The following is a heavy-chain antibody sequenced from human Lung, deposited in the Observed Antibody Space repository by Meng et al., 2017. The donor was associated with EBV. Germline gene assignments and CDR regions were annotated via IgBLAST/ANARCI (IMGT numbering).Heavy chain of an antibody. CDR3: AKDPNSKTSTTTGLGNY. CDR1: GFSFSGHY. V-gene: IGHV3-72*01. Sequence: EVQLVESGGGLVQPGXXXXLSCAASGFSFSGHYMDWVRQAPGKGLEWVGRIRNKANGYYTEYAASVKGRFTVSRDDLKNSVSLQMSSLKAEDTAVYYCAKDPNSKTSTTTGLGNYWGQGTLVTVSS. CDR2: IRNKANGYYT. J-gene: IGHJ4*02. D-gene: IGHD4-17*01.